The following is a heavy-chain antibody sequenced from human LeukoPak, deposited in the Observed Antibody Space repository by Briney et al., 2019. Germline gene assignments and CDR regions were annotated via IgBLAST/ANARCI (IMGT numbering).Heavy chain of an antibody. Sequence: ASVKVSCKVSGYTLTELSMHWVRQAPGKGLEWMGGFDPEDGETIYARKFQGRVTMTEDTSTDTAYMELSSLRSEDTAVYYCATVLIYSKGYDAFDIWGQGTMVTVSS. CDR2: FDPEDGET. J-gene: IGHJ3*02. V-gene: IGHV1-24*01. CDR3: ATVLIYSKGYDAFDI. D-gene: IGHD4-11*01. CDR1: GYTLTELS.